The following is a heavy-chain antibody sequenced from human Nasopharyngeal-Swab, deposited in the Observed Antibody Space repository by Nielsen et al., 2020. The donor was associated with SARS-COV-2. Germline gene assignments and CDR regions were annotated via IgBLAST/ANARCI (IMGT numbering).Heavy chain of an antibody. V-gene: IGHV2-70*01. CDR2: IDWDDDK. Sequence: WIRQPPGKALEWLALIDWDDDKYYSTSLKTRLTISKDTSKNQVVLTMTNMDPVDTATYYCARLRGYSYGIDYWGQGTLGHRLL. J-gene: IGHJ4*02. D-gene: IGHD5-18*01. CDR3: ARLRGYSYGIDY.